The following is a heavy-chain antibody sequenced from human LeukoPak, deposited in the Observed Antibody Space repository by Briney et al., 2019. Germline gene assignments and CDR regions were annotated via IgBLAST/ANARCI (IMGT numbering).Heavy chain of an antibody. D-gene: IGHD2-2*01. J-gene: IGHJ4*02. CDR3: AKAYGYCTTTSCSHEEFDY. CDR1: GFTVSSNY. CDR2: ISYDGSNK. Sequence: PGGSLRLSCAASGFTVSSNYMSWVRQAPGKGLEWVAVISYDGSNKYYADSVKGRFAISRDNSKNTLYLQMNSLRAEDTAVYYCAKAYGYCTTTSCSHEEFDYWGQGTLVTVSS. V-gene: IGHV3-30*18.